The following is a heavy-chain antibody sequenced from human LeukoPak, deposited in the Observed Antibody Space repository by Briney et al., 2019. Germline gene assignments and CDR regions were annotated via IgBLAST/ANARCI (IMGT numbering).Heavy chain of an antibody. D-gene: IGHD2-15*01. CDR1: GGSISSSNW. J-gene: IGHJ4*02. Sequence: SETLSLTCAVSGGSISSSNWWSWVRQPPGKGLEWIGEIYHSGSTNYNPSLKSRVTISVDKSKNQFSLKLSSVTAADTAVCYCARACSGGSCYSGFNFDWGQGTLVTVSS. CDR3: ARACSGGSCYSGFNFD. CDR2: IYHSGST. V-gene: IGHV4-4*02.